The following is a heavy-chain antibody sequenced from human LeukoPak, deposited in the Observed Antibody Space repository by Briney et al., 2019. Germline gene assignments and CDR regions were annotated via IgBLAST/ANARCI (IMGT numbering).Heavy chain of an antibody. Sequence: ASVKVSCKASGGTFSSYAISWVRQAPGQGLEWMGGIIPIFGTANYAQKFQGGVTITADESTSTAYMELSSLRSEDTAVYYCAREGHYYYDSSGYPGGLKGYFDYWGQGTLVTVSS. CDR2: IIPIFGTA. V-gene: IGHV1-69*13. CDR3: AREGHYYYDSSGYPGGLKGYFDY. J-gene: IGHJ4*02. CDR1: GGTFSSYA. D-gene: IGHD3-22*01.